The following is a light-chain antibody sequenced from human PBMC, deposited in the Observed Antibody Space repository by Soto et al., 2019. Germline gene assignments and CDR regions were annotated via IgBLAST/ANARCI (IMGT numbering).Light chain of an antibody. V-gene: IGKV3-11*01. CDR2: ATS. Sequence: EAVLTQSPATLSLSPWEGATLSCRASQSIGNYLAWYQQKPGQAPRLLIYATSNRATGIPARFSGSGSGTDFTLTISSLQPEDFAVYYCQQRSSWPFTFGPGTKGDI. CDR3: QQRSSWPFT. J-gene: IGKJ3*01. CDR1: QSIGNY.